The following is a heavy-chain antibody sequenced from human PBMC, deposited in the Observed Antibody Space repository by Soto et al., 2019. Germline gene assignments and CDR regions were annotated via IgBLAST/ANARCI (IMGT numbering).Heavy chain of an antibody. CDR2: ISSSGSTT. Sequence: GGSLRLSFAASGFTFSRYAMSWVRQAPGKGLEWVSTISSSGSTTYHADSVKGRTTISRDTSKNIVFLQVNSLRAEDTAVYYCARATRYFGSFDSWGQGTLVTVSS. CDR1: GFTFSRYA. J-gene: IGHJ4*02. V-gene: IGHV3-23*01. D-gene: IGHD3-16*01. CDR3: ARATRYFGSFDS.